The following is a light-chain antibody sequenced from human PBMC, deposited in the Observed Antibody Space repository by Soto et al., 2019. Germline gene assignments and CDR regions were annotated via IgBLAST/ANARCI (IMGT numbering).Light chain of an antibody. CDR1: SSDVGGYSY. V-gene: IGLV2-11*01. Sequence: QSALTQPRSVSGSPGQSVTISCTGTSSDVGGYSYVSWYQQHPGKAPKLMIYDVTTRPSGIPDRFSGSKSGNTASLTISGLQAEDESDYNFSSYAGSYPFSFGPGTKVT. CDR3: SSYAGSYPFS. CDR2: DVT. J-gene: IGLJ1*01.